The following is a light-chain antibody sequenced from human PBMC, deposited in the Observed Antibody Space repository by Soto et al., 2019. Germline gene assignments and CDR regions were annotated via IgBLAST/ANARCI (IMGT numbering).Light chain of an antibody. CDR2: AAS. V-gene: IGKV1-27*01. CDR1: QGISNY. CDR3: QKYNSAPFT. Sequence: DIQMTQSPSSLSASVGDRVTITCRASQGISNYLAWYQQKPGKVPKLLIYAASTLQSGVPSRFSGSGSGTDFTLTISSLLPEDVATYYSQKYNSAPFTFGPGTKVDIK. J-gene: IGKJ3*01.